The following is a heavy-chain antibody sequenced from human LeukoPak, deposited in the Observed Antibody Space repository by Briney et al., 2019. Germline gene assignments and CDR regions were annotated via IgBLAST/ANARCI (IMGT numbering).Heavy chain of an antibody. D-gene: IGHD2-15*01. J-gene: IGHJ5*02. CDR1: GFTFSSYS. V-gene: IGHV3-48*04. CDR3: AREGYCNATTCVLAWLDP. Sequence: GGSLRLSCAVSGFTFSSYSMNWVRQAPGKGLEWVSYISSSSGTISYADSVKGRFTISRDNAKNSLYLQMNSLTAEDTAVYYCAREGYCNATTCVLAWLDPWGQGTLVTVSS. CDR2: ISSSSGTI.